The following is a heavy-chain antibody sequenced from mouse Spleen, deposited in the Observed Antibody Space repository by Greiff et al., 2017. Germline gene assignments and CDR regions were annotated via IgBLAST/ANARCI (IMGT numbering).Heavy chain of an antibody. CDR3: ARIYDYDEGYYAMDY. J-gene: IGHJ4*01. D-gene: IGHD2-4*01. Sequence: QVQLQQSGAELVKPGASVKLSCKTSGYTFTSYWIQWVKQRPGQGLGWIGEIFPGTGTTYYNEKFKGKATLTIDTSSSTAYMQLSSLTSEDSAVYFCARIYDYDEGYYAMDYWGQGTSVTVSS. CDR2: IFPGTGTT. V-gene: IGHV1S132*01. CDR1: GYTFTSYW.